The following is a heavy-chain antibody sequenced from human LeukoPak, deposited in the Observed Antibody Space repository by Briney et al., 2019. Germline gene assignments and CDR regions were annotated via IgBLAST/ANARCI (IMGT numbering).Heavy chain of an antibody. CDR3: AREPSQPKGIAAHQTNYGMDV. CDR1: GYTFTSYG. Sequence: ASVKVSCKASGYTFTSYGISWVRQAPGQGLEWMGIINPSGGSTSYAQKFQGRVTMTRDTSTSTVYMELSSLRSEDTAVYYCAREPSQPKGIAAHQTNYGMDVWGQGTTVTVSS. D-gene: IGHD6-6*01. V-gene: IGHV1-46*01. CDR2: INPSGGST. J-gene: IGHJ6*02.